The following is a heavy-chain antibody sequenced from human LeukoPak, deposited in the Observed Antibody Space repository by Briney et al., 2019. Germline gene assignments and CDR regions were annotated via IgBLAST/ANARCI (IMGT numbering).Heavy chain of an antibody. CDR3: ARDLHDYGGNPYLRQPLYYFDY. J-gene: IGHJ4*02. Sequence: HPGGSLRLSCAASGFTFSGSAIHWVRQASGKGLEWVGRIRSKANSYATAYAASVKGRFTISRDDSKSTAYLQMNSLKTEDTAVYYCARDLHDYGGNPYLRQPLYYFDYWGQGTLVTVSS. CDR1: GFTFSGSA. CDR2: IRSKANSYAT. V-gene: IGHV3-73*01. D-gene: IGHD4-23*01.